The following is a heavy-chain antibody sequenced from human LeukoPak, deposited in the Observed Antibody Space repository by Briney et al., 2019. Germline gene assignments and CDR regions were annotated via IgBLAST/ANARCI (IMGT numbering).Heavy chain of an antibody. CDR1: GFTFSTYS. V-gene: IGHV3-23*01. D-gene: IGHD1-26*01. J-gene: IGHJ4*02. Sequence: PGGSLRLSCAASGFTFSTYSMSWVRQAPGKGLEWVSVISGNGGDTFYADSVKGRFTISRDNSKHTLFLQMNSLRDEDTAVYYCAKGRTLVGGSTRSYDCRGQGTLVTVSS. CDR3: AKGRTLVGGSTRSYDC. CDR2: ISGNGGDT.